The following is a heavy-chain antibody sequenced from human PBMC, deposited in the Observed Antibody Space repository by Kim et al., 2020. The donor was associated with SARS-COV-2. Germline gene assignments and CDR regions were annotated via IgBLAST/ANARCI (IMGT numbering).Heavy chain of an antibody. V-gene: IGHV3-7*03. CDR2: KKGDGREE. Sequence: GGSLRLSCVASGFTFRNNGMSWVRQAPGKGLEWVATKKGDGREEYYADSVRGRFTMSRDNAKNSLYLEMNSLRAEDTAIYYCASLDSAQLPGDFWGLGTL. J-gene: IGHJ1*01. D-gene: IGHD1-1*01. CDR1: GFTFRNNG. CDR3: ASLDSAQLPGDF.